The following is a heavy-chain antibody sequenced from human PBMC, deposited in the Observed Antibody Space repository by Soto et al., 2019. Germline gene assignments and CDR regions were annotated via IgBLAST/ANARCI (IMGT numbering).Heavy chain of an antibody. D-gene: IGHD1-1*01. J-gene: IGHJ4*02. CDR3: AKFGMATTKRSPPYYIDY. Sequence: GGSLRLSCAASGLTVSSSYMSWVRQAPGKGLQWVSVIYSAGSTYYANSVKGRFTISRDISTNMVYLQMSSLTDEDTAVYYCAKFGMATTKRSPPYYIDYWGQGALVTVSS. CDR1: GLTVSSSY. V-gene: IGHV3-53*01. CDR2: IYSAGST.